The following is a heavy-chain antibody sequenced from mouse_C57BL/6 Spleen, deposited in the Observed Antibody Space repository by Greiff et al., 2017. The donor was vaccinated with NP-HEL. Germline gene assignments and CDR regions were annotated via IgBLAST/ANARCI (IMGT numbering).Heavy chain of an antibody. V-gene: IGHV8-12*01. CDR2: IYWDDDK. Sequence: QVTLKESGPGILQSSQTLSLTCSFSGFSLSTSGMGVSWIRQPSGKGLEWLAHIYWDDDKRYNPSLKSRLTISKDTSRNQVFLKITSVDTADTATYYCARSQMGLYDGYYPWYFDVWGTGTTVTVSS. CDR3: ARSQMGLYDGYYPWYFDV. CDR1: GFSLSTSGMG. J-gene: IGHJ1*03. D-gene: IGHD2-3*01.